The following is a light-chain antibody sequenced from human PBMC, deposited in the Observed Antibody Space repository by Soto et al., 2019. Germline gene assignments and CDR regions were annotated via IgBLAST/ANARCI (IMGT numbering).Light chain of an antibody. V-gene: IGKV3-20*01. CDR1: QTVPNNY. CDR3: QQYGASPLT. J-gene: IGKJ4*01. CDR2: GAS. Sequence: EIVLTQSPGTLSLSAGDGVSLSCRASQTVPNNYLDWYQQKPDQAPRLLIFGASNRATGIPDRFGGSGSGTDFTLSISRLEPEDFAVYYCQQYGASPLTFGGGARLEVK.